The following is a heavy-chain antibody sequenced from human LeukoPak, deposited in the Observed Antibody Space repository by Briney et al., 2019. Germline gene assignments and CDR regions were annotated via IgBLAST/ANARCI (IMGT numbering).Heavy chain of an antibody. CDR1: GGTFSSYA. CDR3: ARGHREWALGVSYSGDAFDI. Sequence: GASVEVSCKASGGTFSSYAISWVRQAPGQGLEWMGGIIPIFGTANYAQKFQGRVTITADESTSTAYMELSSLRSEDTAVYYCARGHREWALGVSYSGDAFDIWGQGTMVTVSS. CDR2: IIPIFGTA. V-gene: IGHV1-69*13. D-gene: IGHD1-26*01. J-gene: IGHJ3*02.